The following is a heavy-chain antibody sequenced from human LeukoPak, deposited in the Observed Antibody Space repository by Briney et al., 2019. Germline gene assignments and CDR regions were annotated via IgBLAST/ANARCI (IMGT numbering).Heavy chain of an antibody. CDR2: IYHSGST. V-gene: IGHV4-30-2*01. CDR3: ARDGSPSGFDP. Sequence: PSQTLSLTCAVSGGSISSGGYSWSWIRQPPGKGLEWIGYIYHSGSTYYNPSLKSRVTISVDRSKNQFSLKLSSVTAADTAVYYCARDGSPSGFDPWGQGTLVTVSS. D-gene: IGHD2-2*01. CDR1: GGSISSGGYS. J-gene: IGHJ5*02.